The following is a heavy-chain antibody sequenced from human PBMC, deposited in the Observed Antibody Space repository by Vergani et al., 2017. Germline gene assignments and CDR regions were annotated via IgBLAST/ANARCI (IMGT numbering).Heavy chain of an antibody. CDR2: IIPILGTA. D-gene: IGHD1-26*01. V-gene: IGHV1-69*01. Sequence: QVQLVQSGAEVKKPGSSVKVSCKASGGTFSSYAISWVRQAPGQGLEWMGGIIPILGTANYAQKFQGRVTITADESTSTAYMDLSSLRSEDTAGYYCARRYSGSDHFDYWGEGSLVTVSS. J-gene: IGHJ4*02. CDR3: ARRYSGSDHFDY. CDR1: GGTFSSYA.